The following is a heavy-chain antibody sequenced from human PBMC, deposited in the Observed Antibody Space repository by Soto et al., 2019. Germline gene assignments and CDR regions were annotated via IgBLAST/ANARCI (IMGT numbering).Heavy chain of an antibody. CDR1: GFTFSSYG. J-gene: IGHJ4*02. Sequence: QVQLVESGGGVVQPGRSLRLSCAASGFTFSSYGMHWVRQAPGKGLEWVAVIWYDGRNKYYADSVKGRFTISRDNSKNTLYLQMNSLRAEDTAVYYCARDNSIAAAGTGYWGQGTLVTVSS. CDR3: ARDNSIAAAGTGY. V-gene: IGHV3-33*01. D-gene: IGHD6-13*01. CDR2: IWYDGRNK.